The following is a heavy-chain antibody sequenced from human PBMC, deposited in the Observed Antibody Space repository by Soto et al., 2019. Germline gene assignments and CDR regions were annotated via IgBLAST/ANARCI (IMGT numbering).Heavy chain of an antibody. CDR3: ARSGGYCSSTSCPLGWFDP. J-gene: IGHJ5*02. CDR1: GGTFSSYA. Sequence: QVQLVQSGAEEKKPGSSVKVSCKASGGTFSSYAISWVRQAPGQGLEWMGGIIPIFGTANYAQKFQGRVASTADESTSTAYMELSSLRSEDTAVYYGARSGGYCSSTSCPLGWFDPWGQGTLVTVSS. D-gene: IGHD2-2*01. CDR2: IIPIFGTA. V-gene: IGHV1-69*01.